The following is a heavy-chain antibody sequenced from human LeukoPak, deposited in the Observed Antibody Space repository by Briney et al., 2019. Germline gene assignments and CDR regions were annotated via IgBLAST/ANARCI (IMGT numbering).Heavy chain of an antibody. V-gene: IGHV1-18*01. Sequence: ASVKLSCKASGYTFTSYGINWVRQAPGQGLEWMGWISAYNGNTNYAQKLQGRVTMTTDTSTSTAYMELRSLRSDDTAVYYCARLGTQDIVLMVYALYDYYGMDVWGQGTTVTVSS. CDR2: ISAYNGNT. D-gene: IGHD2-8*01. CDR1: GYTFTSYG. J-gene: IGHJ6*02. CDR3: ARLGTQDIVLMVYALYDYYGMDV.